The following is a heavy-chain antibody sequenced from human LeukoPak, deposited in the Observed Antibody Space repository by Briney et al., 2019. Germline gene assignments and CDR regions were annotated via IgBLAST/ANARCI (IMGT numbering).Heavy chain of an antibody. CDR3: AKGGGIGYYFDY. Sequence: QPGGSLRLSCAASGFTFSSYGRHWVRQAPGKGLEWVAFIRYDGSNKYYADSVKGRFTISRDNSKNTLYLQMNSLRAEDTAVYYCAKGGGIGYYFDYWGQGTLVTVSS. CDR1: GFTFSSYG. D-gene: IGHD2-15*01. J-gene: IGHJ4*02. V-gene: IGHV3-30*02. CDR2: IRYDGSNK.